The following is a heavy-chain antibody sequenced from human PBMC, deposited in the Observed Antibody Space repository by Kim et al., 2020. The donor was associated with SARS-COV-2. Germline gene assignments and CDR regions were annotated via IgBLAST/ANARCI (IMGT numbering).Heavy chain of an antibody. V-gene: IGHV3-33*01. CDR3: AREVAGYFDY. CDR2: RWYDGRNK. J-gene: IGHJ4*02. CDR1: GFTFSSYG. Sequence: GGSLRLSCAASGFTFSSYGMHWVRQAPGKGLEWVAVRWYDGRNKYYADSVKGRFTISRNNSKKPLYLQMNTLRAEDTAVYYCAREVAGYFDYWGQGTLVTLSS. D-gene: IGHD6-19*01.